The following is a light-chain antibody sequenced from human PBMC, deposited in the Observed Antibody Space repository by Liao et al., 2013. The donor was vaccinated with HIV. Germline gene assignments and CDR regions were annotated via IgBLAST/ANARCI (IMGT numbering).Light chain of an antibody. CDR3: QVWDSSSDHVV. CDR2: YDS. V-gene: IGLV3-21*04. J-gene: IGLJ2*01. Sequence: SYALTQPPSLSVAPGETARVTCGGNDIGGKSVHWYQQQPGQAPVLVISYDSERPSGIPERFSGSNSGNTATLTISRVEAGDEADYYCQVWDSSSDHVVFGGGTKLTVL. CDR1: DIGGKS.